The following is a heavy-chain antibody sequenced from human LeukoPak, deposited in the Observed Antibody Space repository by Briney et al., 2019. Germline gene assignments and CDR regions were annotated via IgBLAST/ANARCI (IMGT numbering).Heavy chain of an antibody. J-gene: IGHJ3*02. CDR2: ISWNSGSI. CDR3: AKQTYGDFLHDAFDI. D-gene: IGHD4-17*01. CDR1: GFTFDDYA. V-gene: IGHV3-9*01. Sequence: PGRSLRLSCAASGFTFDDYAMHWVRQAPGKGLEWVSGISWNSGSIGYADSVKGRFTISRDNAKNSLYLQMNSLRAEDTALYYCAKQTYGDFLHDAFDIWGQGTMVTVSS.